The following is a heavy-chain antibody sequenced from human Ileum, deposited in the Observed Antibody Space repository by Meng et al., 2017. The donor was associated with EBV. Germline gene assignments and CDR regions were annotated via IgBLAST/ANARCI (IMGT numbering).Heavy chain of an antibody. CDR2: IFHSGSA. D-gene: IGHD5/OR15-5a*01. J-gene: IGHJ4*02. CDR1: GGSIKTDSY. CDR3: ARAPSTSSTRTFDY. Sequence: HVQLEESGPGLVKPSEPLSLPCTVPGGSIKTDSYWGWIRQPPGKGLEWIGSIFHSGSAYYNPSLKSRVSISVHTSENYFSLNLRSVTAADTAVYYCARAPSTSSTRTFDYWGQGTLVTVSS. V-gene: IGHV4-38-2*02.